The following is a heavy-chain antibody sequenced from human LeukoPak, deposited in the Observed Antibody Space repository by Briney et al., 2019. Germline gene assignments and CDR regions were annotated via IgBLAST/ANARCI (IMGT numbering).Heavy chain of an antibody. D-gene: IGHD5-24*01. CDR2: IYYSGST. CDR3: ARETENRDGYINAFDI. J-gene: IGHJ3*02. CDR1: GGSISSYY. V-gene: IGHV4-59*01. Sequence: SETLSLTCTVSGGSISSYYWSWIRQPPGKGLEWIGYIYYSGSTNYNPSLKSRVTMSVDTSKNQFSPKLSSVTAADTAFYYCARETENRDGYINAFDIWGQGTMVSVSS.